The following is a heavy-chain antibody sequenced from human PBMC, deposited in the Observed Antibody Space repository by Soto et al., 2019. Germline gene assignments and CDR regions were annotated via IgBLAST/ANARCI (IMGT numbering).Heavy chain of an antibody. V-gene: IGHV3-48*02. CDR1: GLTFSGYD. D-gene: IGHD6-13*01. J-gene: IGHJ4*02. CDR3: ARDIAAADFDY. CDR2: ISSSGSII. Sequence: PGGSLRLSCAASGLTFSGYDLNWVRQAPGKGLEWVSYISSSGSIIYYADSVKGRFTISRDNAKNSLHLQINSLRDDDTAVYYCARDIAAADFDYWGQGTLVTVSS.